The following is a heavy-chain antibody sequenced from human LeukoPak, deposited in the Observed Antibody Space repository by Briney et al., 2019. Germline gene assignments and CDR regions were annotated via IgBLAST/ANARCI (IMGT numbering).Heavy chain of an antibody. CDR2: ISYDGSNK. V-gene: IGHV3-30-3*02. J-gene: IGHJ4*02. CDR1: GFTFSSYA. CDR3: AKSSLPYSSGWYTGDY. Sequence: GGSLRLSRAASGFTFSSYAMHWVRQAPGKGLEWVAVISYDGSNKYYADSVKGRFTISRDNSKNTLYLQMNSLRAEDTAVYYCAKSSLPYSSGWYTGDYWGQGTLVTVSS. D-gene: IGHD6-19*01.